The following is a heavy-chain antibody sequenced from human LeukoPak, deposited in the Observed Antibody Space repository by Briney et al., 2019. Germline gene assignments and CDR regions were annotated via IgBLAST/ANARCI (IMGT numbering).Heavy chain of an antibody. CDR3: ARDLATAFDY. Sequence: SETLSLTCTVSGVSISSNYWTWIRQPPGKGLEWIGNINYSGNTNYNPSLKSRVTISVDMSKNQFSLRLRSVTAADTAVYYCARDLATAFDYWGQGTLVAVSS. J-gene: IGHJ4*02. CDR2: INYSGNT. V-gene: IGHV4-59*01. D-gene: IGHD5-24*01. CDR1: GVSISSNY.